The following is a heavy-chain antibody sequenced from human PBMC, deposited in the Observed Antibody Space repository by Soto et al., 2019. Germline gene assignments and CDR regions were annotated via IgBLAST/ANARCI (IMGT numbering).Heavy chain of an antibody. V-gene: IGHV3-74*01. D-gene: IGHD5-12*01. CDR2: IDNTGTSS. Sequence: DVRLVESGGGLVQPGGSLRLSCAASGFPFSSHWLQWVRQVPGRGLVWVSRIDNTGTSSIYADSVRGRFTVSRDNAKDTLYLHMSSLRAEDTAVYYCATLNGYDYWGQGTLVTVSS. CDR1: GFPFSSHW. CDR3: ATLNGYDY. J-gene: IGHJ4*02.